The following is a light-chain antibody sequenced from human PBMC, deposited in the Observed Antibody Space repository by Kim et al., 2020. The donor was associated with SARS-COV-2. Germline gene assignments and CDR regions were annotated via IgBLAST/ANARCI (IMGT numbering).Light chain of an antibody. V-gene: IGLV3-1*01. CDR2: QDS. J-gene: IGLJ2*01. CDR1: KLGDKY. CDR3: QAWASSIVV. Sequence: SYELTQPPSVSVSPGQTASITCSGDKLGDKYACWYQQKPGQSPVLVIYQDSKRPSGIPERFSGSNSGNTATLTISGTQAMDEADYYCQAWASSIVVFG.